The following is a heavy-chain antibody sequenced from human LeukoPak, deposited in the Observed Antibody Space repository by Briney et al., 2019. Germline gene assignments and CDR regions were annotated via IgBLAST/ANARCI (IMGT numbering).Heavy chain of an antibody. V-gene: IGHV3-20*04. CDR2: INWNGGST. Sequence: GGSLRLSCAASGFTFDDYGMSWVRQAPGKGLEWVSGINWNGGSTAYADSVKGRFTISRDNAKNSLYLQMNSLRAEDTAFYYCARGGITIFGGIIYQDYWGQGTLVTVSS. D-gene: IGHD3-3*01. J-gene: IGHJ4*02. CDR1: GFTFDDYG. CDR3: ARGGITIFGGIIYQDY.